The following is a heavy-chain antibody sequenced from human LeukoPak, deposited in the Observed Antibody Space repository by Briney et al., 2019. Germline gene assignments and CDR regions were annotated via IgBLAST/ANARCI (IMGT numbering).Heavy chain of an antibody. CDR3: ARDACSTTICQAGGNWFDP. Sequence: GASVKVSCKASGYTFTSYYMHWVRQAPGQGLEWMGIINPSGGSTSYAQKFQGRVTVTRDTSTSTVYMELSSLRSEDTAVYFCARDACSTTICQAGGNWFDPWGQGTLVIVS. J-gene: IGHJ5*02. V-gene: IGHV1-46*01. CDR1: GYTFTSYY. CDR2: INPSGGST. D-gene: IGHD2-2*01.